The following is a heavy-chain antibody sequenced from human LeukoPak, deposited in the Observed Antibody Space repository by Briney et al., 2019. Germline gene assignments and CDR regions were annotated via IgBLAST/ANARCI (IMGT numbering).Heavy chain of an antibody. D-gene: IGHD2-2*01. CDR1: GGTFSSYA. J-gene: IGHJ6*03. CDR3: ARLVEYQLLWDDYYYMDV. CDR2: IIPILGIA. V-gene: IGHV1-69*04. Sequence: SVKVSCKASGGTFSSYAISWVRQAPGQGLEWMGRIIPILGIANYAQKFQGRVTITADESTSTAYMELSSLRSEDTAVYYCARLVEYQLLWDDYYYMDVWGKGTTVTVSS.